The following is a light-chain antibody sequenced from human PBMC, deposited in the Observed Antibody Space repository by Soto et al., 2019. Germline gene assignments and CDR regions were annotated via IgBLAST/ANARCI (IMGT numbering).Light chain of an antibody. J-gene: IGKJ1*01. V-gene: IGKV2-28*01. CDR2: LGS. CDR3: MQALQTPA. CDR1: HSLLHSNGYNY. Sequence: DIVMTQSPLSLPVTPGEPASISCTSSHSLLHSNGYNYLDWYLQKPRQSPQLLIYLGSNRASGVPDRFSGSGSGTDFTLKISRVEAEDVGVYYCMQALQTPAFGQGTKLDIK.